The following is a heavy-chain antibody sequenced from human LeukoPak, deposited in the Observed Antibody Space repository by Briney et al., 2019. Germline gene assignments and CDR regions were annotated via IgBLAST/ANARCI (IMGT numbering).Heavy chain of an antibody. CDR1: GFTFASFA. D-gene: IGHD1-26*01. CDR3: AKENSGTYLYYFDY. J-gene: IGHJ4*02. V-gene: IGHV3-23*01. CDR2: ISGGDGST. Sequence: RGSLRLSCAASGFTFASFAMSWVRQAPGKGLEWVSAISGGDGSTYYTDSVKGRFTISTDNSKNMLYLQMNSLRPEDTAVYYCAKENSGTYLYYFDYWGQGTLVTVSS.